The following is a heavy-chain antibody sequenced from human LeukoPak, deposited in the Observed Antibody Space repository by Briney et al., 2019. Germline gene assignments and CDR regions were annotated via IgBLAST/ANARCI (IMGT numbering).Heavy chain of an antibody. V-gene: IGHV4-31*03. Sequence: SQTLSLTCTVSGASISGAAYYWSWIRQHPGKGLEWIGYIYDSGTTYYNPSLKSRVTISLHTSKRQFSLKLTSVTAADTAVYFCARDRTGYFFDDWGQGTLVAVSS. CDR2: IYDSGTT. CDR3: ARDRTGYFFDD. CDR1: GASISGAAYY. J-gene: IGHJ4*02.